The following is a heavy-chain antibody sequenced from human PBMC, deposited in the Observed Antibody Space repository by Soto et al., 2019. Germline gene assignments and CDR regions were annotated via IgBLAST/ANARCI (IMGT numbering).Heavy chain of an antibody. V-gene: IGHV1-69*13. J-gene: IGHJ1*01. CDR1: GGPFSSFG. CDR2: IVPIFGSG. Sequence: ASVKVSCKASGGPFSSFGINWVRQTPGQGLEWMGGIVPIFGSGNHAQKFQGRVTITADESTTTAYMELSSLTSEDTAVYYCARDYGNYDFLTGYYAHWGQGTLVTVSS. CDR3: ARDYGNYDFLTGYYAH. D-gene: IGHD3-9*01.